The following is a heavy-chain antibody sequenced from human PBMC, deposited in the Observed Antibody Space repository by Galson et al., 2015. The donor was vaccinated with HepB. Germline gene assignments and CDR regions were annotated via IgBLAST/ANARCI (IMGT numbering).Heavy chain of an antibody. V-gene: IGHV1-3*01. CDR2: INAGNGNT. Sequence: SVKVSCKASGYTFTSYAMHWVRQAPGQRLERMGWINAGNGNTKYSQKFQGRVTITRDTSASTAYMELSSLRSEDTAVYYCAREISVDTAMGNYYYYGMDVWGQGTTVTVSS. D-gene: IGHD5-18*01. CDR3: AREISVDTAMGNYYYYGMDV. J-gene: IGHJ6*02. CDR1: GYTFTSYA.